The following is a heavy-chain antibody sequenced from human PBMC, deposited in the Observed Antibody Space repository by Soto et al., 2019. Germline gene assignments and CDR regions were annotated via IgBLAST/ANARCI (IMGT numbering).Heavy chain of an antibody. V-gene: IGHV5-51*01. CDR1: GYSFTSYW. D-gene: IGHD5-12*01. J-gene: IGHJ3*02. CDR3: ARQRIVTTALSPDPGSAFDI. CDR2: IYPGDSDT. Sequence: EVQLVQSGAEVKKPGESLKISCKGSGYSFTSYWIGWVRQMPGKGLEWMGIIYPGDSDTRYSPSFQGQVTISADKSISTAYLQWSSLKASDTAMYYCARQRIVTTALSPDPGSAFDIWGQGTMVTVSS.